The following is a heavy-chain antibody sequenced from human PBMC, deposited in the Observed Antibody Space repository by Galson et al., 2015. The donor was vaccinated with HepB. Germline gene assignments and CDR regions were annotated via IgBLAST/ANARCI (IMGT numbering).Heavy chain of an antibody. J-gene: IGHJ4*02. D-gene: IGHD6-19*01. CDR3: ARDGPLSSGWTGFFEY. CDR1: GFTFSSYA. Sequence: SLRLSCAASGFTFSSYAMHWVRQAPGKGLEWVAVISYGGSNKYYADSVKGRFTISRDNSKNTLYLQMNSLRAEDTAVYYCARDGPLSSGWTGFFEYWGQGTLVTVSS. V-gene: IGHV3-30*04. CDR2: ISYGGSNK.